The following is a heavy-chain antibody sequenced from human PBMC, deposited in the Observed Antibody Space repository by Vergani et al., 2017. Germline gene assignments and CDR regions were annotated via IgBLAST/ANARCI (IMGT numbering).Heavy chain of an antibody. Sequence: QVQLVESGGGVVQPGRSLRLSCAASGFTFSSYGMHWVRQAPGKGLEWVAVISYDGSNKYYADSVKGRFTISRDNSKNTLYLQMNSLRAEDTAVYYCAKDLDDSSGPSYHHYYYYMDVWGKGTTVTVSS. CDR1: GFTFSSYG. D-gene: IGHD3-22*01. CDR2: ISYDGSNK. J-gene: IGHJ6*03. CDR3: AKDLDDSSGPSYHHYYYYMDV. V-gene: IGHV3-30*18.